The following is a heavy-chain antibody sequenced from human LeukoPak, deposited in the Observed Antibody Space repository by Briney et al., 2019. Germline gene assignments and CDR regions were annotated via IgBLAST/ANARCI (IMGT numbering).Heavy chain of an antibody. Sequence: KSGGSLSLSCAASGFTFSIYTMNWVRQAPGKGLEWVSSISTSSHYIYYADSVKGRVTISRNNAKSSLYLQLDSLRAEDTAVYYCARDQCSTTTCPIDYWGQGTLVTVAS. CDR1: GFTFSIYT. V-gene: IGHV3-21*01. CDR2: ISTSSHYI. CDR3: ARDQCSTTTCPIDY. D-gene: IGHD2-2*01. J-gene: IGHJ4*02.